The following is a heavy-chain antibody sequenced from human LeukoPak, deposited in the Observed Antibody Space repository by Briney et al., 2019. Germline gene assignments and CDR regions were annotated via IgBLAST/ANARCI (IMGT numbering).Heavy chain of an antibody. D-gene: IGHD6-19*01. J-gene: IGHJ4*02. CDR3: ARDLPHVIAVTGPFDY. CDR2: ISYDGSNK. CDR1: GFTFSSYD. Sequence: GRSLRLSCAASGFTFSSYDMHWVRRAPGKGLEWVAVISYDGSNKYYADSVQGRFTISRDNSKNTLYLQMNSLRDEDTAVYYCARDLPHVIAVTGPFDYWGQGTLVTVSS. V-gene: IGHV3-30*04.